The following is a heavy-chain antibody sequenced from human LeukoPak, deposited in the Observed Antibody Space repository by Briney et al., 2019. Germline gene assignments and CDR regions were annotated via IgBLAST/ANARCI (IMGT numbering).Heavy chain of an antibody. V-gene: IGHV1-18*01. Sequence: ASVKVSCKASGYTFTGYGISWVRQAPGQGLEWMGWISAYNGNTNYAQKLQGRVTMTTDTSTSTAYMELRSLRCDDTAVYYCGRCPFWGGNYPFDYWGQGTMVTVSS. CDR2: ISAYNGNT. J-gene: IGHJ4*02. CDR3: GRCPFWGGNYPFDY. D-gene: IGHD3-3*01. CDR1: GYTFTGYG.